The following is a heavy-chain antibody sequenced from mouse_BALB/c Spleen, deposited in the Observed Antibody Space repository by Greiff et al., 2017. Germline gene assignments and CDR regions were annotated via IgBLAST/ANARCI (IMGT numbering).Heavy chain of an antibody. CDR2: ISYSGST. V-gene: IGHV3-2*02. Sequence: EVQLQESGPGLVKPSQSLSLTCTVTGYSITSDYAWNWIRQFPGNKLEWMGYISYSGSTSYNPSLKSRISITRDTSKNQFFLQLNSVTTEDTATYYCAREGGLLNYFDYWGQGTTLTVSS. CDR3: AREGGLLNYFDY. CDR1: GYSITSDYA. J-gene: IGHJ2*01. D-gene: IGHD2-3*01.